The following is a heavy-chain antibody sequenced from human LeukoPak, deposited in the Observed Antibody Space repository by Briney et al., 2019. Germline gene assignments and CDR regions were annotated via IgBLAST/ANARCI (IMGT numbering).Heavy chain of an antibody. CDR1: GGTFSSYA. J-gene: IGHJ4*02. V-gene: IGHV1-69*06. Sequence: SVKVSCQASGGTFSSYAISWVRQASGQGLEWMGGIIPIFGTANYAQKFQGRVTITADKSTSTAYMELSSLRSEDTAVYYCARAYGSGSYYPPGYWGQGTLVTVSS. CDR3: ARAYGSGSYYPPGY. CDR2: IIPIFGTA. D-gene: IGHD3-10*01.